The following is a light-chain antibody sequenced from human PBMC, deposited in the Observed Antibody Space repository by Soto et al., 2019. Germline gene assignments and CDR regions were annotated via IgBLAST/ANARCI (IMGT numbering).Light chain of an antibody. J-gene: IGKJ2*01. CDR3: QQYNNWPPKQYT. CDR2: GAS. CDR1: QSVSSN. V-gene: IGKV3-15*01. Sequence: EIVMTQSPGTLSVSPGERATLSCRASQSVSSNLAWYQHKPGQAPRLLIYGASTRATGIPARFSASGSGTEFSLTISSLQSEDFAVYYCQQYNNWPPKQYTFGQGTKLEIK.